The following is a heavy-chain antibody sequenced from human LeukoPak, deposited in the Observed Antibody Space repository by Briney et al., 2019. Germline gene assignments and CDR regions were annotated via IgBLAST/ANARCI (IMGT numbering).Heavy chain of an antibody. CDR2: IHYSGST. CDR1: GGSISSSSYY. Sequence: SETLSLTCTVSGGSISSSSYYWGWIRQPPGKGLEWIGRIHYSGSTYYNPSLKSRVTISVDTSKNQFSLKLSSVTAADTAVYYCARVSSSRTSYYYYYMDVWGKGTTVTVSS. D-gene: IGHD6-13*01. CDR3: ARVSSSRTSYYYYYMDV. V-gene: IGHV4-39*01. J-gene: IGHJ6*03.